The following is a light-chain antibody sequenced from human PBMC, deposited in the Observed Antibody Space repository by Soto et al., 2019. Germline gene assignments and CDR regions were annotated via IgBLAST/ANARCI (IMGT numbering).Light chain of an antibody. Sequence: QSALTQPPSSSGSPGQSVAISCTGTSSDVGGYNYVSWYQQHPGKAPTLMIYEVIKRPSVVPDRFSGSKSGNTAYLTVSGLQAEDEADYDSRSYEGSSNVFGTGTKVTVL. V-gene: IGLV2-8*01. CDR1: SSDVGGYNY. CDR2: EVI. J-gene: IGLJ1*01. CDR3: RSYEGSSNV.